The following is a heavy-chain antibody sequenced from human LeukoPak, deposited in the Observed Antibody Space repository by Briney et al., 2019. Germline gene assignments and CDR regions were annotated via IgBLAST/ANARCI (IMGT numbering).Heavy chain of an antibody. CDR3: ARRGTVVSYMDV. D-gene: IGHD2-15*01. CDR1: GYTFTNYG. J-gene: IGHJ6*03. CDR2: ISGYNGNT. Sequence: ASVKVSCKASGYTFTNYGISWVRQSPGQGLEWMGWISGYNGNTNYAQKLQGRVTLTTDTSTSTAYMELRSLRSDDTAVYYCARRGTVVSYMDVWGKGTTVTVSS. V-gene: IGHV1-18*01.